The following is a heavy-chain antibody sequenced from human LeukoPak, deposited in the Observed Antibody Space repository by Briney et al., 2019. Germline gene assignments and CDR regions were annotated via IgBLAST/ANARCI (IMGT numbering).Heavy chain of an antibody. CDR3: ATGTNWNDGNFDY. CDR2: INPNSGGT. D-gene: IGHD1-20*01. CDR1: GYTFTNYG. V-gene: IGHV1-2*02. Sequence: ASVKVSCKASGYTFTNYGISWVRQAPGQGLEWMGWINPNSGGTNYAQKFQGRVTMTRDTSISTAYMELSRLRSDDTAVYYCATGTNWNDGNFDYWGQGSLVTVSS. J-gene: IGHJ4*02.